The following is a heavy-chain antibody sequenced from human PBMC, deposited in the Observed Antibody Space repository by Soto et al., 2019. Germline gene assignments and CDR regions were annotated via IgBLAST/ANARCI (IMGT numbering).Heavy chain of an antibody. CDR3: ARATTVTPVYFDY. Sequence: SETLSLTCTVSGGSVSSGSHYWNWIRQPPGKGLEWIGYIYYRGSANYNPSLKSRVTISVDTSKDEFTLKLSSVTAADTAMYYCARATTVTPVYFDYWGQGILATVSS. D-gene: IGHD4-17*01. J-gene: IGHJ4*02. V-gene: IGHV4-61*01. CDR2: IYYRGSA. CDR1: GGSVSSGSHY.